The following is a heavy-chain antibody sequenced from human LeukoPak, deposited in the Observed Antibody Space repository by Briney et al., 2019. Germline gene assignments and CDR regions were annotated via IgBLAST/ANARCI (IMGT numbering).Heavy chain of an antibody. CDR1: GGSISSGGYY. CDR2: IYYSGST. D-gene: IGHD1-26*01. V-gene: IGHV4-31*03. J-gene: IGHJ4*02. Sequence: SETLSLTCTVSGGSISSGGYYWSWIRQHPGKGLEWIGYIYYSGSTYYNPSLKSRVTISVDTSKNQFSLKLSSVTAADTAVYYCARGLYGSTKWTQGYWGQGTLVTVSS. CDR3: ARGLYGSTKWTQGY.